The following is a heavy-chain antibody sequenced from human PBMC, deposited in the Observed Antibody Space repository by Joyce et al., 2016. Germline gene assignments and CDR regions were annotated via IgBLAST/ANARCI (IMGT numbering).Heavy chain of an antibody. V-gene: IGHV3-21*02. Sequence: EVQLVESGGGLVKPGGSLKISCAASGFMFSTSGMSWFRQATGKGLECVSAISGDRRFIFHADSVRGRFTVSRDNAENSLYLQMKSLRVEDTAVYFCARGGLVYDYSMDVWGQGTTVIVSS. CDR3: ARGGLVYDYSMDV. CDR2: ISGDRRFI. D-gene: IGHD2-21*01. J-gene: IGHJ6*02. CDR1: GFMFSTSG.